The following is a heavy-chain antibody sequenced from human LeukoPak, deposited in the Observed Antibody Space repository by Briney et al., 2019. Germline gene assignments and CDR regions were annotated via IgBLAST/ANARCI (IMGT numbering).Heavy chain of an antibody. V-gene: IGHV3-23*01. CDR3: AKGGMSSSGLGD. CDR2: ISGSGGST. Sequence: PGGSLRLSCAASGFTFSSYAMSWVRQAPGKGLEWVSAISGSGGSTYYADSVKGRFTISRDNSKNTQYLQMNSLRAEDTAVYYCAKGGMSSSGLGDWGQGTLVTVSS. J-gene: IGHJ4*02. D-gene: IGHD3-22*01. CDR1: GFTFSSYA.